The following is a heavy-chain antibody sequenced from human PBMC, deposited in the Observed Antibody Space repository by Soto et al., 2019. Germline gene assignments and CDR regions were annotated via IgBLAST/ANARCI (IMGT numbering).Heavy chain of an antibody. Sequence: QVQLVESGGGVVXPGRSLXLSCAASGFTFXXYGLHWVRQAPGKGLEWVAVIAFDGINTYYTDSVKGRFTISKDDSRXXXXXXMNSLRTEDTAVYYCARPSTSGRTAYYYGMDVWGQGTTVTVSS. CDR3: ARPSTSGRTAYYYGMDV. D-gene: IGHD6-19*01. J-gene: IGHJ6*02. CDR1: GFTFXXYG. V-gene: IGHV3-30*03. CDR2: IAFDGINT.